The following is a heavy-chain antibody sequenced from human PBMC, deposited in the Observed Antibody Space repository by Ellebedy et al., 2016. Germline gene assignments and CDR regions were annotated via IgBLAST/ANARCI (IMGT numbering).Heavy chain of an antibody. Sequence: SETLSLTCAVNGGSFSGYTWNWIRQPPGKGLEWIGEINHSGSSSYSPSLESRVTISVDTSKKQVSLKLSSVTAADTAVYYCALGRGCDYWGQGTLVTVSS. J-gene: IGHJ4*02. D-gene: IGHD3-10*01. CDR1: GGSFSGYT. CDR2: INHSGSS. V-gene: IGHV4-34*01. CDR3: ALGRGCDY.